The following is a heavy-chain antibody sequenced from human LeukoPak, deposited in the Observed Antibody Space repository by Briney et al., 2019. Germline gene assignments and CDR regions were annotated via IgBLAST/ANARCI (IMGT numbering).Heavy chain of an antibody. CDR1: GFTFSSYE. V-gene: IGHV3-48*03. Sequence: GGSLRLSCAASGFTFSSYEMNWVRQAPGKGLEWVSYISSSGSTIYYADSVKGRFTISGDNAKNSLYLQMNSLRAEDTAVYYCASSTSGSGSYFRAPYFDYWGQGTLVTVSS. J-gene: IGHJ4*02. CDR3: ASSTSGSGSYFRAPYFDY. CDR2: ISSSGSTI. D-gene: IGHD3-10*01.